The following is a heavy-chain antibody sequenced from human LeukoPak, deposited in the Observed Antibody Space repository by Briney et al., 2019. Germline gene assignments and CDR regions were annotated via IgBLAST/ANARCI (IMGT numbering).Heavy chain of an antibody. Sequence: ASVKVSCKASGGTFSSYAISWVRQAPGQGLEWMGGIIPIFGTANYAQKFQGRVTITADESTSTAYMELSSLRSEDTAVYYCARDHELLEWSWFDYWGQGTLVTVSS. V-gene: IGHV1-69*13. D-gene: IGHD3-3*01. CDR3: ARDHELLEWSWFDY. CDR1: GGTFSSYA. CDR2: IIPIFGTA. J-gene: IGHJ4*02.